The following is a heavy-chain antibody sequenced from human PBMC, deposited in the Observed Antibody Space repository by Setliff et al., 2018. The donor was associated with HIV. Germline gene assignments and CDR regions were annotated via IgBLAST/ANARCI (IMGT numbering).Heavy chain of an antibody. J-gene: IGHJ5*02. Sequence: SLKISCAASGFTFSSYAMTWVRQAPGKGLEWVSAISGSGGSTYYADSVKGRFIISRDNSKNTLYLQMNSLRAQDTAIYYCAKDPRGSMVRGLINYFDPWGQGTLVTVSS. V-gene: IGHV3-23*01. D-gene: IGHD3-10*01. CDR1: GFTFSSYA. CDR2: ISGSGGST. CDR3: AKDPRGSMVRGLINYFDP.